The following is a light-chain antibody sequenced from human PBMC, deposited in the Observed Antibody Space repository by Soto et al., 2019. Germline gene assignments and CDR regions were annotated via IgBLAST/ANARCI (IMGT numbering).Light chain of an antibody. CDR2: DVT. Sequence: QSALTPPPSASGSPGQSVANSCTRTSSDVGGYNSVAWYQQHPGKAPKLMIYDVTKRPSGVPDRFAGSKSGNTASLTVSGLQAEDEADYYCTSYAGSESYVFGSGTKLTVL. V-gene: IGLV2-8*01. CDR1: SSDVGGYNS. J-gene: IGLJ1*01. CDR3: TSYAGSESYV.